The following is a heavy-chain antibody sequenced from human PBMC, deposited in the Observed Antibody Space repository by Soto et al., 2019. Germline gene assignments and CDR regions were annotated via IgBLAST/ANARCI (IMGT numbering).Heavy chain of an antibody. V-gene: IGHV3-48*01. J-gene: IGHJ5*02. D-gene: IGHD6-19*01. Sequence: EVQLVESGGGLVQPGGSLRLSCAASGFTFSSYSMNWVRQAPGKGLEWFSYISSSSSTIYYADSVKGRFTISRDNAKNSLHLQMNSLRAEDTAVYYCAREGSSGWNGLNWFDPWGQGTLVTVSS. CDR3: AREGSSGWNGLNWFDP. CDR1: GFTFSSYS. CDR2: ISSSSSTI.